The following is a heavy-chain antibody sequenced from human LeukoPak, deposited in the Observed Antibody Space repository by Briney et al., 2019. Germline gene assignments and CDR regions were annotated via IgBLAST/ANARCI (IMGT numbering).Heavy chain of an antibody. D-gene: IGHD6-13*01. CDR2: IYPGESDT. V-gene: IGHV5-51*01. Sequence: SSKGSGYSFTNYWIGWVGQTPGKGKEWMGFIYPGESDTRYIPSFQGEVTISADRSISTAYMQWSSLKASDTAMYYCARRIYSSSLHYYFDYWGQGTLVTVSS. CDR3: ARRIYSSSLHYYFDY. J-gene: IGHJ4*02. CDR1: GYSFTNYW.